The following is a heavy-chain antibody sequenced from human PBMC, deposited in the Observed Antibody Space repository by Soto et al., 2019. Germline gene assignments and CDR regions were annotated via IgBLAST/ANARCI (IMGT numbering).Heavy chain of an antibody. V-gene: IGHV4-39*01. CDR3: ARLSQLRYDFWSGYHNYFDY. CDR2: IYYSGST. CDR1: GGSISSSSYY. D-gene: IGHD3-3*01. J-gene: IGHJ4*02. Sequence: SETLSLTCTVSGGSISSSSYYWGWIRQPPGKGLEWIGSIYYSGSTYYNPSLKSRVTISVDTSKNQFSLKLSSVTAADTAVYYCARLSQLRYDFWSGYHNYFDYWGQGTLVTV.